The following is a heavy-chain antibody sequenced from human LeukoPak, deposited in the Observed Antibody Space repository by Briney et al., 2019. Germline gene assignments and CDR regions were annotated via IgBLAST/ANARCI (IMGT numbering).Heavy chain of an antibody. CDR3: VKGIVVVTARAFDY. V-gene: IGHV3-64D*06. CDR2: ISSTGGST. J-gene: IGHJ4*02. D-gene: IGHD2-21*02. Sequence: GGSLRLSCSASGFTFSSYAMHWVRQAPGKGLEYVSAISSTGGSTYYADSVKGRFTISRDNSKNTLYLQMSSLRPEDTAVYYCVKGIVVVTARAFDYWGQGTLVIVSS. CDR1: GFTFSSYA.